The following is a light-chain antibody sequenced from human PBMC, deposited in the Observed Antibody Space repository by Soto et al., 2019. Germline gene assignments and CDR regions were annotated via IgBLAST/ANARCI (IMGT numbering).Light chain of an antibody. CDR3: QQYDVHPKT. CDR2: DAS. CDR1: QSVSGW. J-gene: IGKJ1*01. V-gene: IGKV1-5*01. Sequence: DIQMTQSPSTLSASVGYRVTITCRASQSVSGWLAWYQQKPGKAPKLLIYDASRLETGVPSRFSGSGYGTDFTLTITSLQTDDFGTYHCQQYDVHPKTFGQGTKVDI.